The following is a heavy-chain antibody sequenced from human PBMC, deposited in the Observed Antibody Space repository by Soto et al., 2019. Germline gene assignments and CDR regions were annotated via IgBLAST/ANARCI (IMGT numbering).Heavy chain of an antibody. J-gene: IGHJ4*03. CDR3: SRDRGPTSKNDWFGI. Sequence: GKGLEWIGRIYTSGSTNYNPSLKSRVSMSVDTSKNQFSLKLSSVTAADTAVYYCSRDRGPTSKNDWFGIWGQATLV. D-gene: IGHD3-10*01. V-gene: IGHV4-4*07. CDR2: IYTSGST.